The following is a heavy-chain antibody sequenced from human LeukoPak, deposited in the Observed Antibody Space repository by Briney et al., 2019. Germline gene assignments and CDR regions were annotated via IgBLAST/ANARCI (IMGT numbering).Heavy chain of an antibody. CDR3: ARGRVGATYFDY. CDR1: GFTFSSYA. V-gene: IGHV3-30-3*01. Sequence: GRSLRLSCAASGFTFSSYAMHWVRQAPGKGLEWVAVISYDGSNKYYADSVKGRFTISRDNSKNTLYLQMNSLRAEDTAVYYCARGRVGATYFDYWGQGTLVTVSS. J-gene: IGHJ4*02. CDR2: ISYDGSNK. D-gene: IGHD1-26*01.